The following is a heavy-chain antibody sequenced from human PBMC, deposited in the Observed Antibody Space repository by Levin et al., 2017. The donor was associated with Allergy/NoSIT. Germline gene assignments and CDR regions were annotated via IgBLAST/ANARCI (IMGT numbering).Heavy chain of an antibody. V-gene: IGHV3-23*01. CDR3: AKAHSCDWCAEEF. CDR2: ISSSGSST. J-gene: IGHJ4*02. D-gene: IGHD6-19*01. Sequence: GESLKISCAASGFTFRNFAMSWVRQAPGKGLEWVSTISSSGSSTYYADSVKGRFTISRDNSKNTLRLQVNSLRAEDTAVYYCAKAHSCDWCAEEFWGQGTLVTVSS. CDR1: GFTFRNFA.